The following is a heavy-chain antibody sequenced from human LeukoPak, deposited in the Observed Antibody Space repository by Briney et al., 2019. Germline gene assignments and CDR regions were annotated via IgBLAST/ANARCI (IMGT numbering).Heavy chain of an antibody. V-gene: IGHV4-59*08. J-gene: IGHJ3*02. CDR2: IYHSGST. CDR1: GGSISSYY. Sequence: ASETLSLTCTVSGGSISSYYWGWIRQPPGKGLEWIGYIYHSGSTNYNPSLKSRVTISVDTSKNQFSLKLSSVTAADTAVYYCARQSLWGSLDGSGSLDFDIWGQGTMVTVSS. D-gene: IGHD3-10*01. CDR3: ARQSLWGSLDGSGSLDFDI.